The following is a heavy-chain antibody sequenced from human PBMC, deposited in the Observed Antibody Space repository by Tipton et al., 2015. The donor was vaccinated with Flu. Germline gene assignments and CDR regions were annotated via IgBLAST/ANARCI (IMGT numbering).Heavy chain of an antibody. Sequence: GLVKPSETLSLTCTVSGGSISSYYWSWIRQPPGKGLEWIGYIYYSGSTNYNPSLKSRVTISVDTSKNQFSLKLSSVTAADTAVYYCARALNYGMDVWGQGTTVTVSS. CDR2: IYYSGST. V-gene: IGHV4-59*01. CDR1: GGSISSYY. CDR3: ARALNYGMDV. J-gene: IGHJ6*02.